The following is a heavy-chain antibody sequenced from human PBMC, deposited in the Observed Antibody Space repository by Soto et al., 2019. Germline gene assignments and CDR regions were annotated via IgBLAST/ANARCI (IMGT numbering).Heavy chain of an antibody. J-gene: IGHJ6*02. CDR3: AKDIRYDILTGYSEESYYGMDV. CDR2: ISWDGGST. CDR1: GFTFDYYA. D-gene: IGHD3-9*01. Sequence: HPGGSLRLSCAASGFTFDYYAMHWVRQSPGKGLEWVSLISWDGGSTYYADSVKGRFTISRDNSKNSLYLQMNSLRAEDTALYYCAKDIRYDILTGYSEESYYGMDVWGQGTTVTVSS. V-gene: IGHV3-43D*04.